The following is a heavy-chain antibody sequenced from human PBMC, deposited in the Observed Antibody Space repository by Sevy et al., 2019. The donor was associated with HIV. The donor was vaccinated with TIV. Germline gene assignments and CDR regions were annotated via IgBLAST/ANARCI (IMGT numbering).Heavy chain of an antibody. J-gene: IGHJ6*02. CDR3: VRRTPYPVYNTDV. CDR2: IYPGDSET. CDR1: GYSFTNYW. V-gene: IGHV5-51*01. D-gene: IGHD1-1*01. Sequence: GESLKISCKGSGYSFTNYWIGWVRQMPRKGLEWMGMIYPGDSETRYSPSFQGQVTISADKSISTAYLQWRSLKASDTAMYYCVRRTPYPVYNTDVWGQGTAVTVSS.